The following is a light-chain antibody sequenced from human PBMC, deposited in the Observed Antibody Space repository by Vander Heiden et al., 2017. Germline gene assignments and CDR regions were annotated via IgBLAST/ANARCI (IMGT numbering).Light chain of an antibody. V-gene: IGLV1-44*01. Sequence: QSVLTQPPSASGTPGPRRSLSSSGRRSNIGRHTVNWYQQYPGAAPKLLIYLDHQRPTGVADRFSGSKSGTSASLAISGLQYEDEADYYCAERDDNLRAVVFGGGTKLTVL. CDR2: LDH. CDR1: RSNIGRHT. CDR3: AERDDNLRAVV. J-gene: IGLJ3*02.